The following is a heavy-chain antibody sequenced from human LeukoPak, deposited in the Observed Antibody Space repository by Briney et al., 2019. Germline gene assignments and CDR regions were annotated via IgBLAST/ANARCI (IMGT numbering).Heavy chain of an antibody. J-gene: IGHJ4*02. CDR2: IYHSGST. CDR1: GYSISSGYY. Sequence: PSETLSLTCTVSGYSISSGYYWGWIRQPPGKGLEWIGSIYHSGSTYYNPSLKSRVAISVDTSKNQFSLKLSSVTAADTAVYYCASAPGYSSALVGYWGQGTLVTVSS. V-gene: IGHV4-38-2*02. CDR3: ASAPGYSSALVGY. D-gene: IGHD6-19*01.